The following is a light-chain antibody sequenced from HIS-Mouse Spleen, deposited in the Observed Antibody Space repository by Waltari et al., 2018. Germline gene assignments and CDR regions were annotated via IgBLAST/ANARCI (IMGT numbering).Light chain of an antibody. CDR1: QGISSW. CDR3: QQAKSFPFT. J-gene: IGKJ4*01. CDR2: AAS. Sequence: IQMTQSPSSVSASVGDTVTMTCGASQGISSWLAWYQQKPGKAPKPLVYAASSLQSGVPSTFSGSGSGTDFTHTFSRLQPEDFATCYRQQAKSFPFTFGGGTKVEIK. V-gene: IGKV1-12*01.